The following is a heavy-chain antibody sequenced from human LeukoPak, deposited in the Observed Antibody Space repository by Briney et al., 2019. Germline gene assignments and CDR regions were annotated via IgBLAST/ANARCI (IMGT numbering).Heavy chain of an antibody. V-gene: IGHV1-18*01. J-gene: IGHJ3*02. CDR1: GYTFTSYG. CDR3: ARDLFTYAFAFDI. CDR2: ISAYNGNT. Sequence: GASVKVSCKASGYTFTSYGISWVRQAPGQGLEGMGWISAYNGNTNYAQKLQSRVTMTTDTSTSRAYTEMRRARSDDTAGYYVARDLFTYAFAFDIWGQGTMVTVSS. D-gene: IGHD2-8*01.